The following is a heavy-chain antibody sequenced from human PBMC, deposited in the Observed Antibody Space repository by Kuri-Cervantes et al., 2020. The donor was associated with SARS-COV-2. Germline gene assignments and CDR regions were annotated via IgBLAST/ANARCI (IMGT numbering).Heavy chain of an antibody. CDR3: ARGFDGYNSDYFDY. CDR1: GFTFSSYS. Sequence: GESMKISCAASGFTFSSYSMNWVRQAPGKGLEWVSAISSSSSYIYHADSVKGRFTISRDNAKNSLYLQMNSLRAEDTAVYYCARGFDGYNSDYFDYWGRGTLVTVSS. CDR2: ISSSSSYI. J-gene: IGHJ4*02. D-gene: IGHD5-24*01. V-gene: IGHV3-21*01.